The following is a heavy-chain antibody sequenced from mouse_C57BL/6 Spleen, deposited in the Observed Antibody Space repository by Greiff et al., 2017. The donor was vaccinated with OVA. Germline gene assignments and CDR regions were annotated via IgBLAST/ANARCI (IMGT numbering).Heavy chain of an antibody. J-gene: IGHJ4*01. CDR2: ISSGGSYT. CDR1: GFTFSSYG. D-gene: IGHD2-2*01. Sequence: DVMLVESGGDLVKPGGSLKLSCAASGFTFSSYGMSWVRQTPDKRLEWVATISSGGSYTYYPDSVKGRFTISRDNAKNTLYLQMSSLKSEDTAMYYCARLTMVTTGNYWGQGTSVTVSS. CDR3: ARLTMVTTGNY. V-gene: IGHV5-6*02.